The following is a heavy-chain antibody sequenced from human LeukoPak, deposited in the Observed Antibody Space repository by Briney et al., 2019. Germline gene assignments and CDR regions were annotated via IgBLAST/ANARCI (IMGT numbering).Heavy chain of an antibody. CDR3: ARGSVDTAMVTFDY. CDR2: ISSSGSTI. V-gene: IGHV3-48*03. D-gene: IGHD5-18*01. J-gene: IGHJ4*02. Sequence: GGSLRLSCAASGFTFSSYEMNWVRQAPGKGLEWVSYISSSGSTIYYADSVKGRFTISRDNAKNSLYLQMNSLRAEDTAVYYCARGSVDTAMVTFDYWGQGTLVTVSS. CDR1: GFTFSSYE.